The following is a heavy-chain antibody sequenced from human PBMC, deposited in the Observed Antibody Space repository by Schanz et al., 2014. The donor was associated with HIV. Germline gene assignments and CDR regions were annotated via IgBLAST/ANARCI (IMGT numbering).Heavy chain of an antibody. V-gene: IGHV3-23*01. CDR3: AKFGRQRCNFDD. CDR1: GGSINNYA. D-gene: IGHD6-25*01. CDR2: IRGSISTT. Sequence: EVQLLESGGGWEQPGGWGRGEEEASGGSINNYAMSWVRQAPGKGLEWVSAIRGSISTTFYADSVKGRFTISRDKSKNTLYLQMNSLRAEDTAVYYCAKFGRQRCNFDDWGQGTLVTVSS. J-gene: IGHJ4*02.